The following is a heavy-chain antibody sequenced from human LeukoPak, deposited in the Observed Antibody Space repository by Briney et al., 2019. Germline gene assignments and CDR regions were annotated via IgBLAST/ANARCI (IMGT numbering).Heavy chain of an antibody. V-gene: IGHV3-7*05. CDR1: GFTFNSYW. Sequence: GGSLTLSCGASGFTFNSYWMRCFRHPPGERLEEVAEIKQDGSEKYYVDSVKCRFTISRDNTKNSLYLQMNSLRAEDTAVYYCARDHDSTPFDFWGQGTLVTVSS. J-gene: IGHJ4*02. D-gene: IGHD3-22*01. CDR2: IKQDGSEK. CDR3: ARDHDSTPFDF.